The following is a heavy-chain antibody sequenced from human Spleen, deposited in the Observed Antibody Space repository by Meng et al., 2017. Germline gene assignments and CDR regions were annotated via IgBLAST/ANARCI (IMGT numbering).Heavy chain of an antibody. CDR3: ARVFSGYSYGPGGIDY. V-gene: IGHV4-34*01. CDR1: GGSLNNYY. CDR2: INESGST. D-gene: IGHD5-18*01. J-gene: IGHJ4*02. Sequence: SETLSLTCAVYGGSLNNYYWNWIRQPPGKGLEWIGEINESGSTNYNPSLKSRVTISVDTSQNNLSLKLSSVTAADSAVYYCARVFSGYSYGPGGIDYWGQGTLVTVSS.